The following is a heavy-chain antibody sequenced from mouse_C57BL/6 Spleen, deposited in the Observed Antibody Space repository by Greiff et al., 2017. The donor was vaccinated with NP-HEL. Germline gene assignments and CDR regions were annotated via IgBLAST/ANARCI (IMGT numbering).Heavy chain of an antibody. CDR2: IDPSDSYT. V-gene: IGHV1-69*01. CDR3: ARADGYSYYFDY. CDR1: GYTFTSYW. Sequence: VQLQQSGAELVMPGASVKLSCKASGYTFTSYWMHWVKQRPGQGLEWIGEIDPSDSYTNYNQKFKGKSTLTVDKSSSTAYMQLSSLTSEDSAVYYCARADGYSYYFDYWGQGTTLTVSS. D-gene: IGHD2-3*01. J-gene: IGHJ2*01.